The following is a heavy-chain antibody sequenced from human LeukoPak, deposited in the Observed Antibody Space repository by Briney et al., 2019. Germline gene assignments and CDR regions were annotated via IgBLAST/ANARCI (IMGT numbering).Heavy chain of an antibody. CDR2: SNSDGSST. CDR1: GFTFSSYW. CDR3: ARGTDSSGYYAEYFQH. V-gene: IGHV3-74*01. Sequence: PGGSLRLACAASGFTFSSYWMHWVRQAPGKGLVWISRSNSDGSSTSYADSEKGRFTTSRDNAKNTLYLQMNSLRAEDTAVYYCARGTDSSGYYAEYFQHWGQGTLVTVSS. J-gene: IGHJ1*01. D-gene: IGHD3-22*01.